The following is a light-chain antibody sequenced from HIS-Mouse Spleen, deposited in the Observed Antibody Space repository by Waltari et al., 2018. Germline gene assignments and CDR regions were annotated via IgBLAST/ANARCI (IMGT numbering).Light chain of an antibody. J-gene: IGLJ2*01. Sequence: QSALTHPASVSGSPGQSITISCTGTSRDVGRYNLVPWYQQHPGKAPKLMIYEGSKRPSGVSNRFSGSKSGNTASLTISGLQAEDEADYYCCSYAGSSTVVFGGGTKLTVL. CDR3: CSYAGSSTVV. CDR2: EGS. V-gene: IGLV2-23*01. CDR1: SRDVGRYNL.